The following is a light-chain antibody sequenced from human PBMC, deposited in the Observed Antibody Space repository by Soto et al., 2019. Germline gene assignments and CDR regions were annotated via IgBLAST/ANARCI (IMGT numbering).Light chain of an antibody. J-gene: IGKJ2*01. Sequence: EIVLTQSPGTLSLSPGERATLSCRASQSVSGNQLAWYQQKPGQGPRLLIYAASSRATDIPDRFSGSASGTDFTFIIRRLEPEDFGMYYCHQYGSLPHTFGQGTKVEPK. CDR3: HQYGSLPHT. CDR2: AAS. V-gene: IGKV3-20*01. CDR1: QSVSGNQ.